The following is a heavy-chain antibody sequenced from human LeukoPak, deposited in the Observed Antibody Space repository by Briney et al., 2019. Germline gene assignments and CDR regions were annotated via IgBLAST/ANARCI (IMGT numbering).Heavy chain of an antibody. CDR1: GFTFSSYS. Sequence: GGSLRLSCAASGFTFSSYSMNWVRQAPGKGLEWVSSISSSSSYIYYADSVKGRFTISRDNAKNSLYLQMNSLRAEDTAVYYCARDQEEGAFDIWGQGTMVTVSS. CDR2: ISSSSSYI. CDR3: ARDQEEGAFDI. J-gene: IGHJ3*02. V-gene: IGHV3-21*01.